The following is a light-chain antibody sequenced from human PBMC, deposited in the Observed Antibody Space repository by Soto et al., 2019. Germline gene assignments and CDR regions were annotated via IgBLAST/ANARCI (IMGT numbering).Light chain of an antibody. CDR2: DAS. Sequence: QMTQSPSSLSASVGDRVTITCQATQDIRKYLNWYQQKPGKAPKLLIYDASSLETGVPSRFSGSGSGTDFTLTISSLQPEDFATYYCQQYDNLPLIFGEGTRLDIK. V-gene: IGKV1-33*01. J-gene: IGKJ5*01. CDR3: QQYDNLPLI. CDR1: QDIRKY.